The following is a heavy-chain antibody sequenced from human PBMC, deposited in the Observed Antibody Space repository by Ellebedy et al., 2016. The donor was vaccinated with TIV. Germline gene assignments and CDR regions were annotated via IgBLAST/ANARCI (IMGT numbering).Heavy chain of an antibody. CDR2: VTDDGNLK. D-gene: IGHD5-18*01. V-gene: IGHV3-30-3*01. Sequence: PGGSLRLSCAASGSTFSSHAMVRVRQAPGMGLEWVASVTDDGNLKFYPDSVKGRFTISRDNADNSLFLHMKSLRAEDTAVYYCARVRADYDRPMAAFDIWGQGTMVTVSS. CDR1: GSTFSSHA. J-gene: IGHJ3*02. CDR3: ARVRADYDRPMAAFDI.